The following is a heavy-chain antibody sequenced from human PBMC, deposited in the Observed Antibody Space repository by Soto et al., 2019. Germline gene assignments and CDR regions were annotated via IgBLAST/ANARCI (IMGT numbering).Heavy chain of an antibody. V-gene: IGHV3-30*18. CDR2: ISYDGSNK. CDR1: GFTFSSYG. CDR3: AKDMMNKIGRYFDWLFPGHFDY. D-gene: IGHD3-9*01. J-gene: IGHJ4*02. Sequence: QVQLVESGGGVVQPGRSLRLSCAASGFTFSSYGMHWVRQTPGKGLEWVAVISYDGSNKYYADSVKGRFTISRDNSKNTLYLQMNSLRAEDTAVYYCAKDMMNKIGRYFDWLFPGHFDYWGQGTLVTVSS.